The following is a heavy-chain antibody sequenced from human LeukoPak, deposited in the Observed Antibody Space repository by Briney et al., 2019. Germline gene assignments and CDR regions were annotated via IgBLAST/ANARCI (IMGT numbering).Heavy chain of an antibody. D-gene: IGHD6-19*01. Sequence: SVKVSCKDSGGTFSSYAISWVRQAPGQGLEWMGGIIPIFGTANYAQKFQGRVTITADESTSTAYMELSSLRSEDTAVYYCASGGSGYYYYYGMDVWGQGTTVTVSS. CDR1: GGTFSSYA. J-gene: IGHJ6*02. CDR2: IIPIFGTA. V-gene: IGHV1-69*13. CDR3: ASGGSGYYYYYGMDV.